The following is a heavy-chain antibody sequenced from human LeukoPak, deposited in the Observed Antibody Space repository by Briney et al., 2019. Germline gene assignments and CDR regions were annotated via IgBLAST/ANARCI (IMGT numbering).Heavy chain of an antibody. CDR1: GGSISSYY. V-gene: IGHV4-59*01. Sequence: SETLSLTCTVSGGSISSYYWSWIRQPPGKGLDWIGYIYYSGSTNYNPSLKSRVTISVDTSKNQFSLKLSSVTAADTAVYYCARDESSGWGNWFDPWGQGTLVTVSS. CDR2: IYYSGST. CDR3: ARDESSGWGNWFDP. J-gene: IGHJ5*02. D-gene: IGHD6-19*01.